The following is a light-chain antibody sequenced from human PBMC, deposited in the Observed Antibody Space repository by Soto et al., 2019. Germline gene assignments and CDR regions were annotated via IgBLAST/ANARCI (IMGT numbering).Light chain of an antibody. CDR1: SSDVGSYNL. V-gene: IGLV2-23*01. J-gene: IGLJ1*01. Sequence: QSALTQPASVSGSPGQSITISCTGTSSDVGSYNLVSWYQQHPGKAPKVMIYEGSKRPSGVSNRFSGSKSGNTASLTISGLQAEDEADYYCSSYAGRSTYVFAAGTQLTVL. CDR2: EGS. CDR3: SSYAGRSTYV.